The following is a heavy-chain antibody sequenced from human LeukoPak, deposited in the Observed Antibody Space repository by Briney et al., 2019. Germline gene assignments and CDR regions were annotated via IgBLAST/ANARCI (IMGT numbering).Heavy chain of an antibody. J-gene: IGHJ4*02. Sequence: VASVKVSCKASGYTFTGYYMHWVRQAPGQGLEWMGWINPNSGGTNYAQKFQGWVTMTRDTSISTAYMELSRLRSDDTAVYYCARGAERPGCSSTSCRHYFDYWGQGTLVTVSS. CDR2: INPNSGGT. V-gene: IGHV1-2*04. CDR1: GYTFTGYY. CDR3: ARGAERPGCSSTSCRHYFDY. D-gene: IGHD2-2*01.